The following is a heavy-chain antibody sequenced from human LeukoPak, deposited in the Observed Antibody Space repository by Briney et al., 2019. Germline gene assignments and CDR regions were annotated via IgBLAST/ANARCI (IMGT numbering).Heavy chain of an antibody. CDR1: GFAFSDSA. J-gene: IGHJ5*02. Sequence: GGSLRLSCVASGFAFSDSAIHWVRQSSGKGLEWIGHMDKETNLYATALAASVKGRFTVSRDDSKNTAYLHMNSLKTEDTALYYCTRDSGTYNWFDPWGQGTLVTVSS. D-gene: IGHD1-26*01. CDR3: TRDSGTYNWFDP. CDR2: MDKETNLYAT. V-gene: IGHV3-73*01.